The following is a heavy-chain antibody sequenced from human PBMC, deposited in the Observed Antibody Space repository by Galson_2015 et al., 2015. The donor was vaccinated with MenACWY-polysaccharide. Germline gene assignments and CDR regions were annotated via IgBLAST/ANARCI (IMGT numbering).Heavy chain of an antibody. J-gene: IGHJ5*02. D-gene: IGHD2-8*01. V-gene: IGHV3-7*01. Sequence: SLRLSCAASGFTFSWYWMSWVRQAPGKGLEWVANIKPDGSEKYYVDSVKGRFTIDRDNAKNSLYVRMNSLRVDDTAVYYCARDGVSLNGVYDWFDPWGQGTLVTVSS. CDR3: ARDGVSLNGVYDWFDP. CDR2: IKPDGSEK. CDR1: GFTFSWYW.